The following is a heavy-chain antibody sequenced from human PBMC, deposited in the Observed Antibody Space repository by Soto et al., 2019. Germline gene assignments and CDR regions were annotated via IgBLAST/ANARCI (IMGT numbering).Heavy chain of an antibody. V-gene: IGHV4-59*08. CDR2: IYYSGST. CDR1: GGSISSYY. D-gene: IGHD5-18*01. CDR3: ARRYGTCFDY. J-gene: IGHJ4*02. Sequence: SETLSLTCAVSGGSISSYYWSWIRQPPGKGLEWIGDIYYSGSTNYNPSLKSRVTISVDTSKNQYSLKLSSVTAADTAVYYGARRYGTCFDYWGQGTLGTVSS.